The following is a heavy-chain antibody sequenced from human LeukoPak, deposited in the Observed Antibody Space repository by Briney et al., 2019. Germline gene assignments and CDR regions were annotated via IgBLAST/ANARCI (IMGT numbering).Heavy chain of an antibody. J-gene: IGHJ4*02. V-gene: IGHV4-59*08. CDR2: IYYSGST. D-gene: IGHD6-19*01. CDR1: GGSISSYY. CDR3: ARHVSSGLDY. Sequence: SETLSLTCTVSGGSISSYYWSWIRQPPGKGLEWIGYIYYSGSTKYNPSLKGRVTISVDTSKNQFSLKLSSVTAADTAVYYCARHVSSGLDYWGQGTLVTVSS.